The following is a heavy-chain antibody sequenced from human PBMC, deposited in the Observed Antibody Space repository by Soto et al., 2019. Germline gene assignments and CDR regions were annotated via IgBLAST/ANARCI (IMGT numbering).Heavy chain of an antibody. CDR3: ARDEPYYDFWSGYSTEYFQH. CDR1: GYTFTSYG. J-gene: IGHJ1*01. Sequence: ASVKVSCKASGYTFTSYGSSWVRQAPGQGLEWMGWISAYNGNTNYAQKLQGRVTMTTDTSTSTAYMELRSLRSDDTAVYYCARDEPYYDFWSGYSTEYFQHWGQGTLVTVSS. V-gene: IGHV1-18*01. CDR2: ISAYNGNT. D-gene: IGHD3-3*01.